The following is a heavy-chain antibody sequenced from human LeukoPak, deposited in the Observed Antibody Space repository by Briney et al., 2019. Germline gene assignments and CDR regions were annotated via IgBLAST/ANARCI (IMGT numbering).Heavy chain of an antibody. CDR1: GFTFSSYW. V-gene: IGHV3-7*01. Sequence: GGSLRLSCAASGFTFSSYWMSWVRQAPGKGLEWVANIKQDGSEKYYVDSVKGRFTISRDNAKNSLYLQMNSLRAEDTAVYYCAKDCGGTKWELGRDYFDYWGQGTLVTVSS. CDR2: IKQDGSEK. D-gene: IGHD1-26*01. J-gene: IGHJ4*02. CDR3: AKDCGGTKWELGRDYFDY.